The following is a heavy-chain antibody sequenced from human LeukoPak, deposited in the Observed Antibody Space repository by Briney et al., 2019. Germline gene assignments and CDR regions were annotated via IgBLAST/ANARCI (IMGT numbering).Heavy chain of an antibody. J-gene: IGHJ4*02. CDR1: GNTFTSYY. Sequence: ASVKVSCKASGNTFTSYYMHWVRQAPGQGLEWMGWINPNSGGTNYAQKFQGRVTMTRDTSTSTVYMELSSLRSEDTAVYYCARLMTGPVDYWGQGTLVTVSS. CDR2: INPNSGGT. D-gene: IGHD3-9*01. CDR3: ARLMTGPVDY. V-gene: IGHV1-2*02.